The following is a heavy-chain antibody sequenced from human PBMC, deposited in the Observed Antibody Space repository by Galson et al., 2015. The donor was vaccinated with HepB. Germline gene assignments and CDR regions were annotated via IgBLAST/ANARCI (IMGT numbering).Heavy chain of an antibody. CDR1: GFTFSSYI. CDR3: ARVGYRRYECGH. J-gene: IGHJ4*02. Sequence: SLRLSCAASGFTFSSYIMNWVRQAPGKGLEWVSCISSSSSYRHYADSVKGRFTISRDNAKNSLYLQMNSLRAEDTAVYYCARVGYRRYECGHWGQGTLVTVSS. D-gene: IGHD5-12*01. V-gene: IGHV3-21*01. CDR2: ISSSSSYR.